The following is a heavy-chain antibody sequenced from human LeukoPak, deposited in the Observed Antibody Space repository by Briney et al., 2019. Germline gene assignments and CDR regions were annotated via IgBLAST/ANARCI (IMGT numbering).Heavy chain of an antibody. Sequence: SETLSLTCTVSGGSISSYYWRWIRQPPGKGLEWIGYIYYSGSTNYSPSLKSRVTISVDTSKIQFSLKLSSVTAADTAVYYCARNLFRYDSSGYYGYYFDYWGQGTLVTVSS. CDR1: GGSISSYY. V-gene: IGHV4-59*08. CDR2: IYYSGST. CDR3: ARNLFRYDSSGYYGYYFDY. D-gene: IGHD3-22*01. J-gene: IGHJ4*02.